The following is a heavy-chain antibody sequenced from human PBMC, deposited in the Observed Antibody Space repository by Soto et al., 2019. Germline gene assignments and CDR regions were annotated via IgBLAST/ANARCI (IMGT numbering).Heavy chain of an antibody. CDR2: ISYDGSNK. CDR1: GFNFSSYA. J-gene: IGHJ4*02. Sequence: PGGSMRLSCAASGFNFSSYAMHWVRQAPGKGLEWVAVISYDGSNKYYADSVKGRFTISRDNSKNTLYLQMNSLRAEDTAVYYCVRDPEALDYWGLGTLVTVSS. V-gene: IGHV3-30-3*01. CDR3: VRDPEALDY.